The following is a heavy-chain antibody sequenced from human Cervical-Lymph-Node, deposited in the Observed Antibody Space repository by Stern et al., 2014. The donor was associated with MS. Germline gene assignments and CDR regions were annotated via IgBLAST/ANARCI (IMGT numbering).Heavy chain of an antibody. J-gene: IGHJ4*02. D-gene: IGHD3-9*01. V-gene: IGHV5-51*01. CDR2: IYPGDSDT. Sequence: EVQLVESGAEVKKPGESLKISCKGSGYSFTTYWIGWVRQMPGKGLGWMGIIYPGDSDTRYTPSFQGQVTISADTSISTTYLQWSSLKASDTAMYYCARTTYYDILTGYRPLDYWGQGTLVTVSS. CDR3: ARTTYYDILTGYRPLDY. CDR1: GYSFTTYW.